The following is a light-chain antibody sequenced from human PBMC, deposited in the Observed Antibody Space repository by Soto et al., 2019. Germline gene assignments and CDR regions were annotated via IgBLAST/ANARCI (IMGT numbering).Light chain of an antibody. V-gene: IGKV1-27*01. CDR1: QGIIDY. J-gene: IGKJ1*01. CDR3: QKYNSAPRT. Sequence: DIQMTQSPSSLAASVGDRVTITCRASQGIIDYLAWYQQKPGKAPKLLIYAASTLQSGVPSRFSGSGAGTDFTLTITSLHHEDDATSYCQKYNSAPRTFGQGTKVEIK. CDR2: AAS.